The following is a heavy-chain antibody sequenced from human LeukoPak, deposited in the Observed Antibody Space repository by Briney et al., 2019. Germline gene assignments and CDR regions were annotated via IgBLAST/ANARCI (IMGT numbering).Heavy chain of an antibody. J-gene: IGHJ4*02. CDR3: AKDPNSSGWYYFDY. CDR2: ISWNSGSI. Sequence: PGGSLRLSCAASGFTFDDYAMHWVRRAPGKGLEWVSGISWNSGSIGYADSVKGRFTISRDNAKNSLYLQMNSLRAEDTALYYCAKDPNSSGWYYFDYWGQGTLVTVSS. D-gene: IGHD6-19*01. CDR1: GFTFDDYA. V-gene: IGHV3-9*01.